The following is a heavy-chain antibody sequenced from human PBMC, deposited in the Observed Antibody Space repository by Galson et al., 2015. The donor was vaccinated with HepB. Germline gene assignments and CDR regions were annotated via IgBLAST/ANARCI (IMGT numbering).Heavy chain of an antibody. CDR3: AKELSVAGYGMDV. J-gene: IGHJ6*02. CDR2: MSYDGSYK. CDR1: GFTLSRYG. Sequence: SLRLSCAASGFTLSRYGLHWVRQAPGKGLEWVAVMSYDGSYKYYGDSVKGRFTISRDNSKNTLYLQMNSLRAEDTAVYYCAKELSVAGYGMDVWGQGTTVTVSS. D-gene: IGHD6-19*01. V-gene: IGHV3-30*18.